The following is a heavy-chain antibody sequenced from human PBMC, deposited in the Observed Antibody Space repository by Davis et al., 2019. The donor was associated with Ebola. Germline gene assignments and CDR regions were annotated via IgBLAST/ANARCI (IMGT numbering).Heavy chain of an antibody. CDR2: TYYKSKWYN. D-gene: IGHD5-18*01. V-gene: IGHV6-1*01. Sequence: PSETLSLTCAISGDSVSSAGWNWIRQSPSRGLEWLGRTYYKSKWYNDYAVSVKGRITINPDTSKNQFSLQLNSVTPEDTALYYCARGWLRGGMDVWGEGTTVTV. CDR3: ARGWLRGGMDV. J-gene: IGHJ6*02. CDR1: GDSVSSAG.